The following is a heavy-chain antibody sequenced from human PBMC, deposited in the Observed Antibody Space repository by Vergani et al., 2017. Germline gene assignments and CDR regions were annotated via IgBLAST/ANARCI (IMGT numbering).Heavy chain of an antibody. CDR2: VYARDSIT. Sequence: EVQLVQSGAEVEKPGESLKISCEGSGYTFTDYWVGWVRQKPGKGLEWMGVVYARDSITRYSLSFEGQVTISADKSINTAYLEWDSLRASDSAMYYCARQVAVAGKWWGPYYYYGMDVWGQGTTVTVSS. J-gene: IGHJ6*02. CDR3: ARQVAVAGKWWGPYYYYGMDV. D-gene: IGHD6-19*01. CDR1: GYTFTDYW. V-gene: IGHV5-51*01.